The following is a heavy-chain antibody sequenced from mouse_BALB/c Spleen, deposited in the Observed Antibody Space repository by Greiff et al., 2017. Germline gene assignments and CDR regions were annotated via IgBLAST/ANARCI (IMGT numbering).Heavy chain of an antibody. V-gene: IGHV2-6-4*01. D-gene: IGHD1-1*01. Sequence: QVQLQQSGPGLVAPSQSLSITCTVSGFSLSRYSVHWVRQPPGKGLEWLGMIWGGGSTDYNSALKSRLSISKDNSKSQVFLKMNSLQTDDTAMYYCARNWNYGSSFQAWFAYWGQGTLVTVSA. J-gene: IGHJ3*01. CDR3: ARNWNYGSSFQAWFAY. CDR1: GFSLSRYS. CDR2: IWGGGST.